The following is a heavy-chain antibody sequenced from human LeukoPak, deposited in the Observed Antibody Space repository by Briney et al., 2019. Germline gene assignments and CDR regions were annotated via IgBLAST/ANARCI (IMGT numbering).Heavy chain of an antibody. Sequence: ASVKVSCKASGYTFTSYYMHWVRQAPGQGLEWMGWISAYNGNTYYAQKLQGRVTMTTDTSTSTAYMELRSLRSDDTAVYYCARDVTYDSSGYSSENDYWGQGTLVTVSS. J-gene: IGHJ4*02. CDR2: ISAYNGNT. D-gene: IGHD3-22*01. V-gene: IGHV1-18*04. CDR3: ARDVTYDSSGYSSENDY. CDR1: GYTFTSYY.